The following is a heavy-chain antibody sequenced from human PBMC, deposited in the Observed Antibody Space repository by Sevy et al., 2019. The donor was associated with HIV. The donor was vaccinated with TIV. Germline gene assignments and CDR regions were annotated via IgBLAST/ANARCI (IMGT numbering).Heavy chain of an antibody. Sequence: GGSLRLSCAASEFTFSGYWMNWVRQAPGKGLEWVANIRQDGSEKYYVDSVKVRFTISRDNAKNSLFLQMNSLRADDTAVYYDAREYEGGTAAAGGAFDYWGQGTLVTVSS. CDR3: AREYEGGTAAAGGAFDY. J-gene: IGHJ4*02. D-gene: IGHD6-13*01. V-gene: IGHV3-7*03. CDR2: IRQDGSEK. CDR1: EFTFSGYW.